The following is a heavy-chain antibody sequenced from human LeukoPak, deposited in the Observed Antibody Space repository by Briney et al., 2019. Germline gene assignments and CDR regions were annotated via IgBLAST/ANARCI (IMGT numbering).Heavy chain of an antibody. CDR3: AKGTVDRWELILGGDAFDI. V-gene: IGHV3-30*18. D-gene: IGHD1-26*01. J-gene: IGHJ3*02. CDR2: ISYDGSNK. CDR1: GFTFSSYG. Sequence: GGSLRLSCAASGFTFSSYGMHWVRQAPGKGLEWVAVISYDGSNKYYADSVKGRFTISRDNSKNTLYLQMNSLRAEDTAVYYRAKGTVDRWELILGGDAFDIWGQGTMVTVSS.